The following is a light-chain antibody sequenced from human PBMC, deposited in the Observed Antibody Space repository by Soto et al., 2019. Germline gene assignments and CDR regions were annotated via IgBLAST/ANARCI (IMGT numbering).Light chain of an antibody. CDR1: QSISSW. V-gene: IGKV1-5*03. Sequence: DIQMTQSPSTLSASVGDRVTITCRASQSISSWLAWYQQKPGKAPKLLIYKASSLESGVPSRFSGSGSGTEFTLTISSLQPDDFAPYYCQQYNSYSTFGQGPKVEIK. CDR3: QQYNSYST. J-gene: IGKJ1*01. CDR2: KAS.